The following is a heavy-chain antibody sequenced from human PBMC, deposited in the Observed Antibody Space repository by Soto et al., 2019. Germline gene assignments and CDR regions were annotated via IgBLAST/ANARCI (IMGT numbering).Heavy chain of an antibody. Sequence: PSETLSLTCTVSGGSISSGDYYWSWIRQPPGKGLEWIGYIYYSGSTYYNPSLKSRVTISVDTSKNQFSLKLSSVTAADTAVYYCATTTVTYYFDYWGQGTLVTVSS. CDR2: IYYSGST. CDR1: GGSISSGDYY. J-gene: IGHJ4*02. CDR3: ATTTVTYYFDY. V-gene: IGHV4-30-4*01. D-gene: IGHD4-17*01.